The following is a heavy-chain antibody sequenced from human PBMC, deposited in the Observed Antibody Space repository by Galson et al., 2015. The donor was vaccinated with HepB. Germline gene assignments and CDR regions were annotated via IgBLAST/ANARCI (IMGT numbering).Heavy chain of an antibody. CDR1: GFSFNYYG. CDR3: VRGYYYDTSGSIKGDY. J-gene: IGHJ4*02. V-gene: IGHV3-30*03. CDR2: ISHQGRDK. Sequence: SLRLSCAGSGFSFNYYGMHWVCQAPGKGLEWVAVISHQGRDKYYVDSVKGRFTFSRDNSKNTVFLQMDSLRVEDTAVYYCVRGYYYDTSGSIKGDYWGQGTLVTVSS. D-gene: IGHD3-22*01.